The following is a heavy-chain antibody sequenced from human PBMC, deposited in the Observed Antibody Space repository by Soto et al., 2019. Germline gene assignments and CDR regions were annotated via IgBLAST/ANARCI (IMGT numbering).Heavy chain of an antibody. CDR2: INPNSGGT. D-gene: IGHD2-8*01. CDR1: GYTFTGYY. V-gene: IGHV1-2*04. CDR3: ARASCTNGVCYFQH. Sequence: ASVKVSCKASGYTFTGYYMHWVRQAPGQGLEWMGWINPNSGGTNYAQKFQGWVTMTRDTSISTAYMELSRLRSDDTAVYYCARASCTNGVCYFQHWGQGTLVTVSS. J-gene: IGHJ1*01.